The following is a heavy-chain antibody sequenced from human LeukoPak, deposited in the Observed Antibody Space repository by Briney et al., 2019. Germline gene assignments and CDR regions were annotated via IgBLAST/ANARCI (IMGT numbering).Heavy chain of an antibody. Sequence: GALRLSCAASGFTFSSYAMSWVRQAPGKGLEWVSAISGSGGSTYYADSVKGRFTISRDNSKNTLYLQMNSLRAEDTAVYYCAKDREGLSSGYDLEYFDYWGQGTLVTVSS. D-gene: IGHD5-12*01. V-gene: IGHV3-23*01. CDR2: ISGSGGST. CDR3: AKDREGLSSGYDLEYFDY. CDR1: GFTFSSYA. J-gene: IGHJ4*02.